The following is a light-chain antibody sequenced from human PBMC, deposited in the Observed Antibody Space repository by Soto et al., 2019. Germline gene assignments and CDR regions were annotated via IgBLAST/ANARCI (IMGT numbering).Light chain of an antibody. J-gene: IGKJ3*01. Sequence: DIQMTQSPSSLSASVGDIVTITCRASQSISIYLNWYQQKPGKAPKLLIYAASSLQSGVPSRFSADGSGTDFTLTISSLQPEDFATYYCQQSSSTPPFTFGPGTKVDIK. CDR3: QQSSSTPPFT. CDR1: QSISIY. CDR2: AAS. V-gene: IGKV1-39*01.